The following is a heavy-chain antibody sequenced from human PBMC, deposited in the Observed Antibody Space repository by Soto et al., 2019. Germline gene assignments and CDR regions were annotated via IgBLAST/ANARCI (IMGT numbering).Heavy chain of an antibody. V-gene: IGHV4-31*02. J-gene: IGHJ5*02. Sequence: QVQLRESGPGLVKPSQTLSLICTVSGGSISSASFSWTWIRQRPGKGLVWIGYIYYIGNTYYNPSLKSRIIMSVERSKTQFSLNLGSVTAADTAVYYCARGYFGSGESWWFDPWGQGTLVNVSS. CDR1: GGSISSASFS. CDR2: IYYIGNT. CDR3: ARGYFGSGESWWFDP. D-gene: IGHD3-16*01.